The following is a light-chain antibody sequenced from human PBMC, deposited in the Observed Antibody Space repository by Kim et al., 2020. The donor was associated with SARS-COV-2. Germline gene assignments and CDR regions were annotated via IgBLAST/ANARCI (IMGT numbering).Light chain of an antibody. J-gene: IGKJ4*01. CDR1: LDITNY. V-gene: IGKV1-33*01. CDR2: DAS. Sequence: SASVGDRVTITCQASLDITNYLNWYQQKPGKAPKLLIYDASDLESGVPSRFSGSGSGTHFTFTISGLQPEDVATYYCQHYDSLPLTFGGGTKLEI. CDR3: QHYDSLPLT.